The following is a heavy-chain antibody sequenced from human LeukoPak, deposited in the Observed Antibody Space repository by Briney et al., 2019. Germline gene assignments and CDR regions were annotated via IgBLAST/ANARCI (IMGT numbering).Heavy chain of an antibody. D-gene: IGHD6-19*01. CDR1: GFTFSSYE. CDR2: ISSSGSTI. CDR3: AKVQRWLGAFDI. V-gene: IGHV3-48*03. J-gene: IGHJ3*02. Sequence: GGSLRLSCAASGFTFSSYEMNWVRQAPGKGLEGVSYISSSGSTIYYADSVKGRFTISRDNAKNSLYLQMNSLRAEDMALYYCAKVQRWLGAFDIWGQGTMVTVSS.